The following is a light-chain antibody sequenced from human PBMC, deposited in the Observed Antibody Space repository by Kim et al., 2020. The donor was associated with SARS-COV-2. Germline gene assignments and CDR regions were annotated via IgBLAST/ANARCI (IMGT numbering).Light chain of an antibody. CDR3: QVWDSGSGSPI. CDR2: YDS. CDR1: RVLTKS. J-gene: IGLJ1*01. Sequence: AAMTSGASRVLTKSVHWSQQKPGQAAVLLIHYDSGRRSGIPERCSASNTGNTAALTISGVEAGDEADYYCQVWDSGSGSPIFGPGTKVTVL. V-gene: IGLV3-21*04.